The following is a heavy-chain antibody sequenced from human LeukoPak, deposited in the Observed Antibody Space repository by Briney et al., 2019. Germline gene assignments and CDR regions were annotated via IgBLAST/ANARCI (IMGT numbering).Heavy chain of an antibody. V-gene: IGHV3-11*04. CDR3: AREALRFLEWSTHAFDI. J-gene: IGHJ3*02. CDR2: ISSSGSTI. Sequence: GGSLRLSCAASGFTFSGYYTSWIRQAPGKGLEWVSYISSSGSTIHYADSVKGRFTISRDNAKNSLYLQMNSLRAEDTAVYYCAREALRFLEWSTHAFDIWDQGTMVTVSS. D-gene: IGHD3-3*01. CDR1: GFTFSGYY.